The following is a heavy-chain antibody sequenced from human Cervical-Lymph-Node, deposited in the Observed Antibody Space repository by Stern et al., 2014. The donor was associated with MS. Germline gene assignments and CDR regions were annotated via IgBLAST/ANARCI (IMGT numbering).Heavy chain of an antibody. D-gene: IGHD5-18*01. CDR1: GFTFNTYA. V-gene: IGHV3-23*04. J-gene: IGHJ4*02. Sequence: EVQLVESGGGLGQPGGSLRLSCAASGFTFNTYAMSWVRQAPGKGLEWVSSINGNGDNTYYADSLKGRCTISRDNSKNTVFLQMNSLRAEDTAVYYCTKGRYTYGSNPTGLFDYWGQGTLVTVTS. CDR3: TKGRYTYGSNPTGLFDY. CDR2: INGNGDNT.